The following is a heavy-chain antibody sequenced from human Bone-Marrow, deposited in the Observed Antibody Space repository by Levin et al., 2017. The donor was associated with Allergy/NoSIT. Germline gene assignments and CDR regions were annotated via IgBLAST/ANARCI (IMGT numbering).Heavy chain of an antibody. CDR2: IYPDDSDA. CDR3: ATYGATHGTLDWVGAFDI. D-gene: IGHD3/OR15-3a*01. J-gene: IGHJ3*02. V-gene: IGHV5-51*01. CDR1: GYRFSTQW. Sequence: LGESLKISCKGSGYRFSTQWIAWVRHMPGKGLEWIGTIYPDDSDATYSPSFRGRVTVSADTSITTAYLQWGSLGASDTATYYCATYGATHGTLDWVGAFDIWGQGTMVTVSS.